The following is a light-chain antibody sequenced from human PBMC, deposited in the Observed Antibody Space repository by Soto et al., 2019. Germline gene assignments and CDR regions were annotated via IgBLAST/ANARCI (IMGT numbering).Light chain of an antibody. V-gene: IGKV1-5*01. CDR1: QSISSW. CDR3: QQYNSYST. CDR2: DAS. J-gene: IGKJ1*01. Sequence: NHMDHCRSTMSESVRDRVTITCRASQSISSWLAWYQQKPGKAPKLLIYDASSLESGVPSRFSGSGSGTEFTLTISSLQPDDFATYYCQQYNSYSTFGQGTKVDIK.